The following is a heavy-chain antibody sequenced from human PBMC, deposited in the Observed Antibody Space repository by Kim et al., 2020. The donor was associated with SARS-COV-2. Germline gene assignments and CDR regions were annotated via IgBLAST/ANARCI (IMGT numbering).Heavy chain of an antibody. V-gene: IGHV4-34*01. J-gene: IGHJ5*02. D-gene: IGHD6-13*01. Sequence: SETLSLTCAVYGGSFSGYYWSWIRQPPGKGLEWIGEINHSGSTNYNPSLKSRVTISVDTSKNQFSLKLSSVTAADTAVYYCARGRYSSSWYGISGWLDP. CDR1: GGSFSGYY. CDR2: INHSGST. CDR3: ARGRYSSSWYGISGWLDP.